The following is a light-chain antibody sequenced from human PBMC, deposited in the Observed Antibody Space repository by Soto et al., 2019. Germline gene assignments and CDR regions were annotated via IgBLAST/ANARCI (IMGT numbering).Light chain of an antibody. Sequence: EILMTQSPSTLAVSPGETTRLSCGARQSINSDVAWYQQKLGQTPRLLIHGASTRATGIAARFSGSGSGTEFTLTISGLQSEDFATYYCQQYNYWPVTFGGGTKVDI. V-gene: IGKV3-15*01. CDR3: QQYNYWPVT. CDR2: GAS. CDR1: QSINSD. J-gene: IGKJ4*01.